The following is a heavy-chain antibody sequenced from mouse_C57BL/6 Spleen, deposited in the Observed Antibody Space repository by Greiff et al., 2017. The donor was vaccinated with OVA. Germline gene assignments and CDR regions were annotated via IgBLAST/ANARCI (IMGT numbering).Heavy chain of an antibody. CDR3: AREVLLRYEGLGY. D-gene: IGHD1-1*01. V-gene: IGHV1-53*01. CDR1: GYTFTSYW. Sequence: QVQLQQPGTDLVKPGASVKLSCKASGYTFTSYWMHWVKHRPGQGLEWIGNINPSHGGTNYNEKFKSKATLPVDKSSSTAYMQLSSLTSEDAAVYYCAREVLLRYEGLGYWGQGTTRTVSA. CDR2: INPSHGGT. J-gene: IGHJ2*01.